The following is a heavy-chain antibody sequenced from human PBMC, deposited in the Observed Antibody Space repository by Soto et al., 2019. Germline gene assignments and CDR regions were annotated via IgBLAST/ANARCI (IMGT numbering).Heavy chain of an antibody. CDR2: INPNSGGT. D-gene: IGHD6-6*01. CDR1: GYTFTGFY. Sequence: QVQLVQSGAEVKKPGASVKVSCKASGYTFTGFYIHWVRQAPGQGLEWMGWINPNSGGTNYVQKFQGRVAMTRDTSISTAYMELSSLRSDDTAVYYCASARDYSTSAKDYWGQGTLVTVSS. J-gene: IGHJ4*02. V-gene: IGHV1-2*02. CDR3: ASARDYSTSAKDY.